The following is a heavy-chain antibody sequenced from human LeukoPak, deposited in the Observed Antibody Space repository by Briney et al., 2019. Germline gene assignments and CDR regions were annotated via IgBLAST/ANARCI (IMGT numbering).Heavy chain of an antibody. CDR3: ARGRIAAAGAIDY. D-gene: IGHD6-13*01. CDR1: GYTFTGFY. CDR2: INPRNGGS. Sequence: ASVKVSCKASGYTFTGFYIHWVRQATGQGLEWMAWINPRNGGSHSAQKFQGRVTLTRDTSISTAYMEMRKLTSDDTAFYYGARGRIAAAGAIDYGGQGARVTVSS. V-gene: IGHV1-2*02. J-gene: IGHJ4*02.